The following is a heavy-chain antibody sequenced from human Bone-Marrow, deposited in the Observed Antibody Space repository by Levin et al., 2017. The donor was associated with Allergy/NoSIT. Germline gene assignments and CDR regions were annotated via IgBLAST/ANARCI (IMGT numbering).Heavy chain of an antibody. CDR3: ARGRRYPSD. Sequence: AGGSLRLSCDVYGGSFSGYFWSWIRQAPGRGLEWIGEVSHSGAADYEPSLESRVTISLDTSKSQFSLKLRSVTAADTAIYYCARGRRYPSDWGQGTQVTVSS. CDR2: VSHSGAA. D-gene: IGHD2-15*01. V-gene: IGHV4-34*01. J-gene: IGHJ4*02. CDR1: GGSFSGYF.